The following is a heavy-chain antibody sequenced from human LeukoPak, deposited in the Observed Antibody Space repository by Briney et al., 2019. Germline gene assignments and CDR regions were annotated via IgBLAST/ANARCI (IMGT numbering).Heavy chain of an antibody. J-gene: IGHJ6*02. CDR1: GLTFSNAW. CDR3: TTDRLPSGWYFGTYV. D-gene: IGHD6-19*01. Sequence: GGSLRLSCAASGLTFSNAWMSWVRQAPGKGLEWVGRIKSKTDGGTTDYAAPVKGRFTISRDDSKKMLYLQMNSLRTEDTAVYYCTTDRLPSGWYFGTYVWGQGTTVTVSS. CDR2: IKSKTDGGTT. V-gene: IGHV3-15*01.